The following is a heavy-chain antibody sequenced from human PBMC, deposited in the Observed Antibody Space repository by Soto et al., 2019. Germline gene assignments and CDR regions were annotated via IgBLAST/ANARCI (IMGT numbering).Heavy chain of an antibody. CDR1: EFTFSNYG. Sequence: GGSLRLSCEASEFTFSNYGMSWVRQAPWKGLEWVSAIAGSGGGANYADSVKGRFTISRDSSQNTLYLQMNNLRAEDTAVYYCARDLWDDLAGGESDYWGQGTLVTVSS. V-gene: IGHV3-23*01. CDR2: IAGSGGGA. CDR3: ARDLWDDLAGGESDY. D-gene: IGHD3-16*01. J-gene: IGHJ4*02.